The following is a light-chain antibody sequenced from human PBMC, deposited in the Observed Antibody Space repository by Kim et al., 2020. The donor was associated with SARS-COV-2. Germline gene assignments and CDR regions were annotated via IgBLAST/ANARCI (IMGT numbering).Light chain of an antibody. Sequence: AAVGDSVTSTCRASQGISTWLAWYQQKPGKAPNFLIYTASSLQSGVPLRFSGSGSGTDFTLTISSLQPEDVATYFCQQANSFPVTFGGGTKVEIK. CDR1: QGISTW. V-gene: IGKV1-12*01. CDR3: QQANSFPVT. J-gene: IGKJ4*01. CDR2: TAS.